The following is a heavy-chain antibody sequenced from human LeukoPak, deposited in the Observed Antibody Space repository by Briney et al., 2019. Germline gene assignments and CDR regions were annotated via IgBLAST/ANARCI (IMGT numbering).Heavy chain of an antibody. CDR2: IAFDGSLK. CDR1: GFTVSSNY. CDR3: AKEGTARISTWYDY. D-gene: IGHD6-13*01. Sequence: GGSLRLSCAASGFTVSSNYMSWVRQAPGKGLEWVAVIAFDGSLKYYADSVQGRFTISRDNSKNTLYLQMNSLRAEDTAVYHCAKEGTARISTWYDYWGQGTLVTVSS. V-gene: IGHV3-30*18. J-gene: IGHJ4*02.